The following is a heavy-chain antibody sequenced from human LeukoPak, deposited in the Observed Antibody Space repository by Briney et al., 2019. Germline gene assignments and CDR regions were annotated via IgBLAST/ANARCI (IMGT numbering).Heavy chain of an antibody. V-gene: IGHV4-39*01. Sequence: PSETLSLTCTVSGGSISSSSYYWGWIRQSPGKGLEWIGSIYYSGSTYYTPSLKSRVTISVDTSKNQFSLKLSSVTAADTAVYYCARLGFGSAYGAFDIWGQGTMVTVSS. D-gene: IGHD3-10*01. CDR1: GGSISSSSYY. CDR3: ARLGFGSAYGAFDI. J-gene: IGHJ3*02. CDR2: IYYSGST.